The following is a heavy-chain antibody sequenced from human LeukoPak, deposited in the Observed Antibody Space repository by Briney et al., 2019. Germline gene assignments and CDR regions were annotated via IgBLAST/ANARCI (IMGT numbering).Heavy chain of an antibody. CDR3: AREYCSGGSCYSYWFDP. D-gene: IGHD2-15*01. J-gene: IGHJ5*02. CDR2: IKQDGSEK. Sequence: GGSLRLSCAASGFTFSSYWMSWVRQAPGKGLEWVANIKQDGSEKYYADSVKGRFTISRDNAKNSLCLQMNSLRAEDTAVYYCAREYCSGGSCYSYWFDPWGQGTLVTVSS. CDR1: GFTFSSYW. V-gene: IGHV3-7*01.